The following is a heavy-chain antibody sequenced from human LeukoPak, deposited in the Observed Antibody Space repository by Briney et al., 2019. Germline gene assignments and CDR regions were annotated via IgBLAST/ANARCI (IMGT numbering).Heavy chain of an antibody. D-gene: IGHD3-22*01. Sequence: GASVKDSCKASGGTFSSYAISWVRQAPGQGLEWMGGIIPIFGTANYAQKFQGRVTITADESTSTAYMELSSLRSEDTAVYYCARGPYYDSSALFDYWGQGTLVTVSS. CDR2: IIPIFGTA. V-gene: IGHV1-69*13. J-gene: IGHJ4*02. CDR1: GGTFSSYA. CDR3: ARGPYYDSSALFDY.